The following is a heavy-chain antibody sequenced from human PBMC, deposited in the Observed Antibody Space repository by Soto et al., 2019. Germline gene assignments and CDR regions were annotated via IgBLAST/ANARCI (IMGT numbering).Heavy chain of an antibody. J-gene: IGHJ6*01. CDR2: IYYSGST. CDR1: GGTISNYY. D-gene: IGHD3-10*01. V-gene: IGHV4-59*08. Sequence: SETLSLTCAVSGGTISNYYWSWIRQPPGKGPEWIGYIYYSGSTKYNPSLKSRVTISVDTSKNQLSLNLNSVTAADTAMFYCARNYLVGSTNKSYYDMDVWGQGT. CDR3: ARNYLVGSTNKSYYDMDV.